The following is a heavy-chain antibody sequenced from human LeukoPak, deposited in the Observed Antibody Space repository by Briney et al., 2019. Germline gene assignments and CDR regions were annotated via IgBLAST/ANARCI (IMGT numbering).Heavy chain of an antibody. CDR3: AKVCTSGGASFDY. CDR1: GTSVSSYY. D-gene: IGHD6-25*01. V-gene: IGHV4-59*02. CDR2: ISSTGST. Sequence: SETLSLTCTVSGTSVSSYYWSWIRQPPGKGAEWIGYISSTGSTHYNSSLTSRVTISLDTSQNQFSLWLTSVSAADRAGYCCAKVCTSGGASFDYWGQGTLVTVSS. J-gene: IGHJ4*02.